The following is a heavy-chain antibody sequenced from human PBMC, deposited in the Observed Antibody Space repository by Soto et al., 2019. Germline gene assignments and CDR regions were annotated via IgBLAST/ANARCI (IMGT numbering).Heavy chain of an antibody. D-gene: IGHD2-21*02. CDR2: ISSSSSYI. Sequence: GSLRLSCAASGFTFSSYSMNWVRQAPGKGLEWVSSISSSSSYIYYADSVKGRFTISRDNAKNSLYLQMNSLRAEDTAVYYCARDCGGDCPFDYWGQGTLVTVSS. V-gene: IGHV3-21*01. CDR3: ARDCGGDCPFDY. CDR1: GFTFSSYS. J-gene: IGHJ4*02.